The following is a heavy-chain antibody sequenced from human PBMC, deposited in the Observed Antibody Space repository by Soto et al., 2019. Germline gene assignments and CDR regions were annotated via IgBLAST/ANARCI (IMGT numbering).Heavy chain of an antibody. CDR1: GFAFRDST. CDR3: VKDYSHGRFTDH. Sequence: GSLRLSCSASGFAFRDSTMHWVRQAPGRGLEQLGTSTYTGDTPYYADSVKGRFTISRDNSQSTLYLQMSSLRPEDTGVYFCVKDYSHGRFTDHWGQGTLVTV. V-gene: IGHV3-64D*06. CDR2: STYTGDTP. D-gene: IGHD1-26*01. J-gene: IGHJ4*02.